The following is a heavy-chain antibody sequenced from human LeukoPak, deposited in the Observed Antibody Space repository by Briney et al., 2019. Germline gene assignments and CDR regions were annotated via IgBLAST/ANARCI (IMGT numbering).Heavy chain of an antibody. CDR2: IRYDGNNE. CDR3: AKDQGSGWYEDYFDY. V-gene: IGHV3-30*02. CDR1: GFTFSSYA. Sequence: PGGSLRLSCATSGFTFSSYAMHWVRQAPGKGLEWVAFIRYDGNNEYYRDSVKGRFTVSRDNSKNTLHLQVNSLRTEDTALYYCAKDQGSGWYEDYFDYWGQGTLVTVSS. J-gene: IGHJ4*02. D-gene: IGHD6-19*01.